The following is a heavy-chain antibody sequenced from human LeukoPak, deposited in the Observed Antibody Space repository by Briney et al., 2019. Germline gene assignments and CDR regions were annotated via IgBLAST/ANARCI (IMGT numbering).Heavy chain of an antibody. CDR1: GGSFSGYY. CDR3: ARGDFWSGRHHFDY. D-gene: IGHD3-3*01. CDR2: INHSGST. V-gene: IGHV4-34*01. J-gene: IGHJ4*02. Sequence: SETLSLTCAVYGGSFSGYYWSWIRQPPGKGLEWIGEINHSGSTNYNPSLKSRVTISVDTSKNQFSLKLSSVTAADTAVYYCARGDFWSGRHHFDYWGQGTLVTVSP.